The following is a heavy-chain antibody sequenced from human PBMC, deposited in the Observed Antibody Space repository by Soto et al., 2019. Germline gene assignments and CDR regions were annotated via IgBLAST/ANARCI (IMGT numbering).Heavy chain of an antibody. CDR3: ARDGHGYNYWYFDL. D-gene: IGHD5-12*01. CDR2: IIPIYGTA. J-gene: IGHJ2*01. V-gene: IGHV1-69*01. CDR1: GDTFNKYT. Sequence: QVQLVQSGAEVKEPGSSVKVSCKVSGDTFNKYTINWVRQAPGQGLEWMAGIIPIYGTANYALKFHGRIKGTADDSTATAYMELNSLTSEDTAIYYCARDGHGYNYWYFDLWGRGTLITVSS.